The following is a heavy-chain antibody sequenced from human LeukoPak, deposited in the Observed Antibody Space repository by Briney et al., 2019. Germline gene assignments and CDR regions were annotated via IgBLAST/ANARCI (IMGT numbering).Heavy chain of an antibody. Sequence: GGSLRLSCAASGFTFNRYRMTWVRQAPGKGPEWVANINQDGSDKYYVDSVGGRFTISRDNANSSLFLQMNSLRVEDTAVYYCARSQSTMTTWSMDYWGRGTRVTVSS. CDR3: ARSQSTMTTWSMDY. CDR2: INQDGSDK. V-gene: IGHV3-7*01. J-gene: IGHJ4*02. CDR1: GFTFNRYR. D-gene: IGHD4-17*01.